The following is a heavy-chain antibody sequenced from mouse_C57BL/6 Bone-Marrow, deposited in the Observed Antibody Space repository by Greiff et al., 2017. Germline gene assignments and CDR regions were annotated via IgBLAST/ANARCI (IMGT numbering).Heavy chain of an antibody. CDR3: ARGPPLLRSVATGFAY. J-gene: IGHJ3*01. V-gene: IGHV1-26*01. D-gene: IGHD1-1*01. CDR2: INPNNGGT. CDR1: GYTFTDYY. Sequence: EVQLQQSGPELVKPGASVKISCKASGYTFTDYYMNWVKQSHGKSLEWIGDINPNNGGTSYNQKFKGKATLTVDKSSSTAYMELRSLTSEDSAVYYCARGPPLLRSVATGFAYWGQGTLVTVSA.